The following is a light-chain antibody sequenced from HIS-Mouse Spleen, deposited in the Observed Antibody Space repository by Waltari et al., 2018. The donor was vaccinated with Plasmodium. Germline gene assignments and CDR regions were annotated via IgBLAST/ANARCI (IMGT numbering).Light chain of an antibody. Sequence: EIVLTPSPAPLSLSPGERSTLSCRASQSVSSYLAWYQQKPGQAPRLLIYDASNRATGIPARFSGSGSGTDFTLTISSLEPEDFAVYYCQQRSNWPRVLTFGGGTKVEIK. CDR1: QSVSSY. V-gene: IGKV3-11*01. CDR3: QQRSNWPRVLT. CDR2: DAS. J-gene: IGKJ4*01.